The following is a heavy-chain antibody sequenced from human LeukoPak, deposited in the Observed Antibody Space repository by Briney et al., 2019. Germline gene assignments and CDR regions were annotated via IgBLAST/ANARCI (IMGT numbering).Heavy chain of an antibody. CDR1: GFTFSNYG. V-gene: IGHV3-30*03. CDR2: ISYDGANK. Sequence: AGGSLRLSCAPSGFTFSNYGMHWVRQAPGKGLEWVAVISYDGANKYYADSVKGRFTISRDNSKNTLYLQMNSLRAEDTALYYCSRGSGYSYSFTGRERTKSGLDYWGQGTLVTVSS. CDR3: SRGSGYSYSFTGRERTKSGLDY. D-gene: IGHD5-18*01. J-gene: IGHJ4*02.